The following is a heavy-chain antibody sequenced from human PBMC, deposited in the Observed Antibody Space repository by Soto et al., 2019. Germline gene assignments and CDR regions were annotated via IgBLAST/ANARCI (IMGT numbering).Heavy chain of an antibody. Sequence: QVQLVQSGAEVKRPGSSVKVSCKASGGTFSGYAISWVRQVPGQGLEWMGGIIPILGTINYAQNFEARVTITADESTNTAYMSLSNLRSEDTALYYCARDFRGGRGYCYYGMDVWGQGTTVTVSS. CDR1: GGTFSGYA. CDR3: ARDFRGGRGYCYYGMDV. D-gene: IGHD1-1*01. CDR2: IIPILGTI. J-gene: IGHJ6*02. V-gene: IGHV1-69*01.